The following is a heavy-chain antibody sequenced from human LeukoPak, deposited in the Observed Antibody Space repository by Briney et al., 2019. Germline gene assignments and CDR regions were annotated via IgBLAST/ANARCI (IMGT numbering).Heavy chain of an antibody. D-gene: IGHD6-13*01. CDR1: GFTFSSYI. J-gene: IGHJ4*02. V-gene: IGHV3-21*01. CDR2: ISSSSNHI. Sequence: PGGSLRLSCAASGFTFSSYIMNWVRQAPGKGLEWVSSISSSSNHIYYADSMKGRFTISRDNAKNSLYLQMNSLRAEDTAVYYCARGAEGIAATDSNFDYWGQGTLVTVSS. CDR3: ARGAEGIAATDSNFDY.